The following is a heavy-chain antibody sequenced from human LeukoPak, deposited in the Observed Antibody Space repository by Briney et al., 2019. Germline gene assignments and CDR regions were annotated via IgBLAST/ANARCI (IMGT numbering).Heavy chain of an antibody. J-gene: IGHJ4*02. Sequence: ASVKVSCKASGYTFTSYAMNWVRQAPGQGLEWMGWINTNTGNPTYAQGFTGRFVFSLDTSVSTAYLQISSLKAEDTAVYYCARGLPDYYDSSGYSLFDYWGQGTLVTVSS. V-gene: IGHV7-4-1*02. D-gene: IGHD3-22*01. CDR2: INTNTGNP. CDR3: ARGLPDYYDSSGYSLFDY. CDR1: GYTFTSYA.